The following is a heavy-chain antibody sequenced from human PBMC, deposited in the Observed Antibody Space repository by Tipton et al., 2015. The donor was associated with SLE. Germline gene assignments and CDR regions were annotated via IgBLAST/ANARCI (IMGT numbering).Heavy chain of an antibody. D-gene: IGHD6-13*01. CDR1: GGSISSYY. CDR3: ASIAAAAPYYFDY. Sequence: LRFSCTVSGGSISSYYWSWIRQPAGKGLEWIGRIYTSGSTNYNPSLKSRVTMSVDTSKNQFSLKLSSVTAADTAVYYCASIAAAAPYYFDYWGQGTLVTVSS. CDR2: IYTSGST. V-gene: IGHV4-4*07. J-gene: IGHJ4*02.